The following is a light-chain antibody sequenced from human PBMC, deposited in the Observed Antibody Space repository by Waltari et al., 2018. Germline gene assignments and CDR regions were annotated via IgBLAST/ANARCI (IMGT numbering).Light chain of an antibody. J-gene: IGKJ5*01. CDR2: GAS. CDR3: QQYNNWPSIT. Sequence: EIVMTQSPATLSVSPGARATLSCRASQSVSSNLAWYQQKPGQPPSLLIYGASTRATGIPSRFSGSGSGTEFTLTISSLQSEDFAVYYCQQYNNWPSITFGQGTRLEIK. V-gene: IGKV3-15*01. CDR1: QSVSSN.